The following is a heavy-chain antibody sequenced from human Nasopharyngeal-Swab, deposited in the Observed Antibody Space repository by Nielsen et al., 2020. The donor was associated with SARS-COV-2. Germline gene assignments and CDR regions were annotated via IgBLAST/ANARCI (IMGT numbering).Heavy chain of an antibody. D-gene: IGHD1-26*01. CDR3: ARDLIIGATTTQIFGY. Sequence: WIRQPPGKGLEWVAVIWYDGSNKYYADSVKGRFTISRDNSKNTLYLQMNSLRAEDTAVYYCARDLIIGATTTQIFGYWGQGTLVTVSS. V-gene: IGHV3-33*01. J-gene: IGHJ4*02. CDR2: IWYDGSNK.